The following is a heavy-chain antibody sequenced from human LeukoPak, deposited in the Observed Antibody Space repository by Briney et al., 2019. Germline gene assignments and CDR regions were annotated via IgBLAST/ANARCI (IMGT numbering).Heavy chain of an antibody. J-gene: IGHJ3*02. D-gene: IGHD4-17*01. V-gene: IGHV3-21*01. CDR1: GFTFSSYS. CDR3: ARAVYGFDAFDI. Sequence: GGSLRLSCAASGFTFSSYSMNWVRQAPGKGLEWVSSISSSSSYIYYADSVKGRFTISRDNAKYSLYLQMNSLRAEDTAVYYCARAVYGFDAFDIWGQGTMVTVSS. CDR2: ISSSSSYI.